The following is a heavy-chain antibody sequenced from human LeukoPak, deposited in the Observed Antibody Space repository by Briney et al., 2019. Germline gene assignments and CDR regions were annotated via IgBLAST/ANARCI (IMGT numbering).Heavy chain of an antibody. CDR1: GGSISSYY. D-gene: IGHD5-12*01. V-gene: IGHV4-59*08. CDR2: IYYSGNT. Sequence: SETLSLTCTVSGGSISSYYWSCIRQPPGKGLEWIGYIYYSGNTNYNPSLKSRVTISVDTSKNQFSLKLSSVTAADTAVYYCARHEAGYSGYENFDYWGQGTLVTVSS. J-gene: IGHJ4*02. CDR3: ARHEAGYSGYENFDY.